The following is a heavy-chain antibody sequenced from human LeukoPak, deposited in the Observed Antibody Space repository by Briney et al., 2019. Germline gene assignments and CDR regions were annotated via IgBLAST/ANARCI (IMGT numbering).Heavy chain of an antibody. Sequence: SQTLSLTCTVSGVSISSGGYYWSWIRQHPGKGLEWIGYIYYSGSTYYNPSLKSRVTISVDTSKNQFSLKLSSVTAADTAVYYCAREHKDYDSSCYYYGYWGRGTLVTVSS. CDR2: IYYSGST. CDR1: GVSISSGGYY. D-gene: IGHD3-22*01. V-gene: IGHV4-31*03. CDR3: AREHKDYDSSCYYYGY. J-gene: IGHJ4*02.